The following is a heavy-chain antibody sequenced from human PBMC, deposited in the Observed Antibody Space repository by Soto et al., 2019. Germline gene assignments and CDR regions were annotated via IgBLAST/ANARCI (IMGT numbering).Heavy chain of an antibody. J-gene: IGHJ6*02. CDR1: GYTFTSYD. CDR2: MNPNSGNT. V-gene: IGHV1-8*01. CDR3: SREVNFYGLDV. Sequence: QVQLVQSGAEVKKPGASVKVPCKASGYTFTSYDINWVRQATGQGLEWMGWMNPNSGNTGYAQKFQGRVTMTRNTSISTAYRELSRLRSADTAVYYCSREVNFYGLDVWGQGTTVTVSS.